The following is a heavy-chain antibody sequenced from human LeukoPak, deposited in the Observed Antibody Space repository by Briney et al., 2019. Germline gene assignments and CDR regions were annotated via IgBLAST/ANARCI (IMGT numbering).Heavy chain of an antibody. D-gene: IGHD7-27*01. CDR3: AKDAANWGSLDY. CDR2: IRYDGSNK. CDR1: GFTFSDYG. V-gene: IGHV3-30*02. Sequence: GGSLRLSCAASGFTFSDYGMHWVRQAPGKGLEWVAFIRYDGSNKYYADSVKGRFTISRDHSKNTLYVQMNSLRTEDTAVYYCAKDAANWGSLDYWGQGTLVTVSS. J-gene: IGHJ4*02.